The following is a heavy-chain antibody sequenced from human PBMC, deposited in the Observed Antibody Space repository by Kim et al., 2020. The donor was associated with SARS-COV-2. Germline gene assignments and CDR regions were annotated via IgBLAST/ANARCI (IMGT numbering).Heavy chain of an antibody. D-gene: IGHD5-12*01. J-gene: IGHJ4*02. Sequence: GGSLRLSCAASGFTFSSYEMNWVRQAPGKGLEWVSYISSSGSTIYYADSVKGRFTISRDNAKNSLYLQMNSLRAEDTAVYYCARDRDEVYSGYDSRFDYWGQGTLVTVSS. CDR3: ARDRDEVYSGYDSRFDY. CDR1: GFTFSSYE. V-gene: IGHV3-48*03. CDR2: ISSSGSTI.